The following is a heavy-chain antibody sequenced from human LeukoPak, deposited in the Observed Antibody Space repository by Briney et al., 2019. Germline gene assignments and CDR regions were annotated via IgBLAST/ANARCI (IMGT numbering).Heavy chain of an antibody. J-gene: IGHJ4*02. Sequence: ASVKVSCKASGYTFTGYYVHWVRQAPGQGLEWMGWINPNSGGTNYAQKFQGRVTMTRDTSISTAYMELSRLRSDDTAVYYCARESSIAAAAYDYWGQGTLVTVSS. CDR3: ARESSIAAAAYDY. V-gene: IGHV1-2*02. CDR2: INPNSGGT. CDR1: GYTFTGYY. D-gene: IGHD6-13*01.